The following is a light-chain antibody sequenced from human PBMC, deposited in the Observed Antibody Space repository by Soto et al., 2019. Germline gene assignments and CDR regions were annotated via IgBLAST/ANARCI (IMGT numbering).Light chain of an antibody. J-gene: IGKJ1*01. CDR2: DAS. CDR3: QQYDYWWT. V-gene: IGKV3D-15*01. CDR1: QSISSY. Sequence: IVLTQSPGTLSLSPGDRATLCCRASQSISSYLAWYQQKPGQSPRLLIYDASNRATGIPARFSGSGSGTEFTLTISSLQSEDFGIYYCQQYDYWWTFGQGTKVDIK.